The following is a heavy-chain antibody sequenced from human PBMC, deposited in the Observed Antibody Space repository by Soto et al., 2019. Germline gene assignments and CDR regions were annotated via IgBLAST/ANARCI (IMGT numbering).Heavy chain of an antibody. J-gene: IGHJ4*02. CDR3: ARITRSPNSGYFDY. Sequence: SETLSLTCTVSGDSMSTYYWSWIRQPPGKGLEWVGYIYYTGSTNYNPFLKSRVTVSIDTSKNQFSLILSSVTAADTAVYYCARITRSPNSGYFDYWGQGALVTVS. D-gene: IGHD7-27*01. V-gene: IGHV4-59*01. CDR1: GDSMSTYY. CDR2: IYYTGST.